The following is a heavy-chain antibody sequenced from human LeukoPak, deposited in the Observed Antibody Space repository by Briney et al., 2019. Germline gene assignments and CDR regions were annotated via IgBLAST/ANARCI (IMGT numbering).Heavy chain of an antibody. V-gene: IGHV3-21*01. J-gene: IGHJ2*01. Sequence: GRSLRLSCAASGFTFSSYSMNWVRQAPGKGLEWVSSISSSSSYIYYADSVKGRFTISRDNAKNSLYLQMNSLRAEDTAVYYCARRIAAAGTSWYFDLWGRGTLVTVSS. CDR1: GFTFSSYS. D-gene: IGHD6-13*01. CDR3: ARRIAAAGTSWYFDL. CDR2: ISSSSSYI.